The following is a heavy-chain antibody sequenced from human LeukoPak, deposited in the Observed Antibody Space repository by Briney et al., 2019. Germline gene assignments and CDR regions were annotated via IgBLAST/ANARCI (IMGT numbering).Heavy chain of an antibody. CDR1: GGSISSSSYY. Sequence: SETLSLTCTVSGGSISSSSYYWGWIRQPPGKGLEWIGSIYYSGSTYYNPSLKSRVTISVDRSKNQFSLKLSSVTAADTAVYYCARAIAARPVLGAFDIWGQGTMVTVSS. J-gene: IGHJ3*02. D-gene: IGHD6-6*01. CDR2: IYYSGST. CDR3: ARAIAARPVLGAFDI. V-gene: IGHV4-39*07.